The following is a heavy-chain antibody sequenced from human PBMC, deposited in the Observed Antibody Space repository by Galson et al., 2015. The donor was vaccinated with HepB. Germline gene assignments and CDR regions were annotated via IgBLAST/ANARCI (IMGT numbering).Heavy chain of an antibody. Sequence: SLRLSCAASGFTFSSYAMSWVRQAPGKGLEWVSAISGSGGSTYYADSVKGRFTISRDNSKNTLYLQMNSLRAEDTAVYYCARYDYIWGSYRHAFDIWGQGTMVTVSS. V-gene: IGHV3-23*01. D-gene: IGHD3-16*02. CDR3: ARYDYIWGSYRHAFDI. CDR1: GFTFSSYA. CDR2: ISGSGGST. J-gene: IGHJ3*02.